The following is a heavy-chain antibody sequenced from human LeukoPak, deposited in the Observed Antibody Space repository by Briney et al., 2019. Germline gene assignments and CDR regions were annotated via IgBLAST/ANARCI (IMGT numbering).Heavy chain of an antibody. J-gene: IGHJ4*02. CDR2: IYYSGST. CDR1: GGSISSSSYY. CDR3: ARETVVVPAAIRFDY. D-gene: IGHD2-2*02. Sequence: SETLSLTCTVSGGSISSSSYYWGWIRQPPGKGLEWIGSIYYSGSTYYNPSLKSRVTISVDTSKNQFSLKQSSVTAADTAVYYCARETVVVPAAIRFDYWGQGTLVTVSS. V-gene: IGHV4-39*07.